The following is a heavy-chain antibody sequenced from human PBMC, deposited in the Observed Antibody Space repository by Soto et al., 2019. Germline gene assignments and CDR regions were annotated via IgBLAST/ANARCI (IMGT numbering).Heavy chain of an antibody. CDR3: AKAWEGSIVGATDY. CDR2: ISWNSGSI. Sequence: GGSLRLSCAASGFTFDDYAMHWVRQAPGKGLEWVSGISWNSGSIGYADSVKGRFTISRDNAKNSLYLQMNSLRAEDTALYYCAKAWEGSIVGATDYWGQGTLVTVSS. D-gene: IGHD1-26*01. J-gene: IGHJ4*02. V-gene: IGHV3-9*01. CDR1: GFTFDDYA.